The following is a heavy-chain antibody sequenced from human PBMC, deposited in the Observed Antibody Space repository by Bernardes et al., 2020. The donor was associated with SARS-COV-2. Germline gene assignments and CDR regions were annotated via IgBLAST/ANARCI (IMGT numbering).Heavy chain of an antibody. Sequence: LSLTCTVSGGSISSSSYYWGWIRQPPGKGLEWIGNIYYSGSTYYNPSLKSRVTISVDTSKNQFSLKLSSVTAADTAVYYCARQHLGGVTIFGVVTTDRYFDYWGQGTLVTVSS. D-gene: IGHD3-3*01. J-gene: IGHJ4*02. CDR2: IYYSGST. V-gene: IGHV4-39*01. CDR1: GGSISSSSYY. CDR3: ARQHLGGVTIFGVVTTDRYFDY.